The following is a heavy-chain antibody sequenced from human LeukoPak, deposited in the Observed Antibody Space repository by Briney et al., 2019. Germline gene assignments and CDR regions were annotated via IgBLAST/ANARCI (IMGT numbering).Heavy chain of an antibody. CDR1: GYTFTSYY. D-gene: IGHD5/OR15-5a*01. V-gene: IGHV1-46*01. CDR3: ARLVGLSTTASY. Sequence: GASVKVSCKASGYTFTSYYMHWVRQAPGQGLEWMGIINPSGGSTSYAQKFQGRVTMTRDMSTSTVYMELSSLRSEDTAVYCCARLVGLSTTASYWGQGTLVIVSS. J-gene: IGHJ4*02. CDR2: INPSGGST.